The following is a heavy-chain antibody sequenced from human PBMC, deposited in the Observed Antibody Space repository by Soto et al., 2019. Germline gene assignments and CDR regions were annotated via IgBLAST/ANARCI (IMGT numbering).Heavy chain of an antibody. V-gene: IGHV1-18*01. D-gene: IGHD2-15*01. CDR3: ARCYCSVGSCYTCWHFDL. CDR2: IGPYNGNT. CDR1: GYTFNNYG. J-gene: IGHJ2*01. Sequence: QVQLVQSGAEVKKPGASVKVSCKASGYTFNNYGISWVRQAAGQGLEWMGWIGPYNGNTDHAQNFQGRVTMTTDTSTNTAYMELRSLRSDDTALYYCARCYCSVGSCYTCWHFDLWGRGTLVTVSS.